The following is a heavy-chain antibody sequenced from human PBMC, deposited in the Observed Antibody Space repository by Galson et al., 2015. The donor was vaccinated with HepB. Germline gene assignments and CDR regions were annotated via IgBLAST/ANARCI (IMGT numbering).Heavy chain of an antibody. D-gene: IGHD2-21*01. V-gene: IGHV3-23*01. CDR2: ITGSGDTK. J-gene: IGHJ4*02. CDR3: ARGCFCAGNSCYQGVY. Sequence: SLRLSCATSGFRFSDYGMSWVRQAPGKGLEWVSAITGSGDTKYHADSVMGRFTISRDNSKSILFMQMNSLRVEDTALYYCARGCFCAGNSCYQGVYWGQGTLVSVSS. CDR1: GFRFSDYG.